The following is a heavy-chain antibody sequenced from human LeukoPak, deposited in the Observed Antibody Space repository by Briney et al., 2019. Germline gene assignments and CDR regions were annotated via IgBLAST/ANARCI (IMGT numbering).Heavy chain of an antibody. J-gene: IGHJ4*02. D-gene: IGHD3-22*01. CDR2: IRSKANSYAT. CDR3: TRVGSSGYYY. V-gene: IGHV3-73*01. CDR1: GFTFSGSA. Sequence: PGGSLRLSCAASGFTFSGSAMHWVRQASGKGLEWVGRIRSKANSYATAYAASVKGRFTISRDDSKNTAYLQMNSLKTEDTAVYYCTRVGSSGYYYWGQGTLVTVSS.